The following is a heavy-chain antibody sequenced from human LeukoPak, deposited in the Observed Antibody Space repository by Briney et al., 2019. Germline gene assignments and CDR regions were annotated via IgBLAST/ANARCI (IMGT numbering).Heavy chain of an antibody. Sequence: GGSLRLSCAASGFTFSDAWMSWVRQAPGKGLEWVGRIRKKTDDVTTEYAAPAKGRFTISRDDSKNTVYLQMNSLKSDDTAIYYCATDLLDYWGQGILVTVSS. CDR1: GFTFSDAW. CDR2: IRKKTDDVTT. D-gene: IGHD2-15*01. V-gene: IGHV3-15*01. CDR3: ATDLLDY. J-gene: IGHJ4*02.